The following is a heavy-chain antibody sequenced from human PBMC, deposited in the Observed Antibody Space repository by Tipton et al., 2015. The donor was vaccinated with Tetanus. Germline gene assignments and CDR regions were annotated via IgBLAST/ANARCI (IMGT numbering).Heavy chain of an antibody. V-gene: IGHV4-34*01. Sequence: TLSLTCAVSGESFSGFYWHWIRQSPGKGLEWIGEINHRGGIAYNPSLKSRVTMSMDTSKNQFSLKLNSVTVADTAVYFCARVLRYSTRGGWDDAFDIWGQGTMVTVSS. CDR2: INHRGGI. CDR3: ARVLRYSTRGGWDDAFDI. J-gene: IGHJ3*02. CDR1: GESFSGFY. D-gene: IGHD2-8*02.